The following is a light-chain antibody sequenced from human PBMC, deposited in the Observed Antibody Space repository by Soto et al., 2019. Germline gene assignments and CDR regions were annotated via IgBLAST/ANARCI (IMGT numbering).Light chain of an antibody. CDR3: QQYYDWPLT. J-gene: IGKJ4*01. CDR2: GPS. Sequence: EIVMTQSPATLSVSPGERATLFCRASQGVNTYLAWYQQKPGQAPRLLIYGPSTRATGIPARFSGSGSGTEFTLAISRLQSEDFAVYYCQQYYDWPLTFGGGTKVE. V-gene: IGKV3-15*01. CDR1: QGVNTY.